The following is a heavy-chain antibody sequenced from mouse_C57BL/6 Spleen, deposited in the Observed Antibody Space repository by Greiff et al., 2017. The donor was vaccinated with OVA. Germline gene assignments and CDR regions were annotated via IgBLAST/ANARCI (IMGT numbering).Heavy chain of an antibody. CDR2: IDPETGGT. V-gene: IGHV1-15*01. CDR3: TRWGTGDMDY. CDR1: GYTFTDYE. Sequence: QVQLQQSGAELVRPGASVTLSCKASGYTFTDYEMHWVKQTPVHGLEWIGAIDPETGGTAYNQKFKGKAILTADKSSSTAYMELRSLTSEDSAVYYCTRWGTGDMDYWGQGTSVTVSS. D-gene: IGHD3-3*01. J-gene: IGHJ4*01.